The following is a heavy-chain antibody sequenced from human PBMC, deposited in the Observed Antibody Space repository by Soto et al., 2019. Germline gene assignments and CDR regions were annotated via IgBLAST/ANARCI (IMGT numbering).Heavy chain of an antibody. CDR1: GGSISSSNW. Sequence: PSETLSLTCAVSGGSISSSNWWSWVRQPPGKGLEWIGEIYHSGSTNYNPSLKSRVTISVDKSKNQFSLKLSSVTAADTAVYYCARNIYYDFWSGYYRPAQNYYYGMDVWGQGTTVTVS. J-gene: IGHJ6*02. CDR3: ARNIYYDFWSGYYRPAQNYYYGMDV. V-gene: IGHV4-4*02. CDR2: IYHSGST. D-gene: IGHD3-3*01.